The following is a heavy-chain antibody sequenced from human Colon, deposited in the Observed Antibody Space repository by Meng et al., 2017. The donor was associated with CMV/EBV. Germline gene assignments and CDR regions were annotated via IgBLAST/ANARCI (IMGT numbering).Heavy chain of an antibody. CDR1: GYTFTDYY. D-gene: IGHD3/OR15-3a*01. J-gene: IGHJ4*02. V-gene: IGHV1-2*02. CDR3: ARSEFWNSFYKHIDFDS. CDR2: IDPKSGGT. Sequence: ASVQVSCQSSGYTFTDYYIHWVRQAPGQGLVGMGWIDPKSGGTKYPQAFQGRVTMSSDTSMTTAYLDISGLISDDTAIYYCARSEFWNSFYKHIDFDSWGQGTLVTVSS.